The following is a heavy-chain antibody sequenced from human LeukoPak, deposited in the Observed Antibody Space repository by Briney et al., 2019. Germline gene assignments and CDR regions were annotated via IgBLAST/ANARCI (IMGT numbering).Heavy chain of an antibody. V-gene: IGHV3-21*01. J-gene: IGHJ6*02. D-gene: IGHD6-6*01. CDR2: ISSSSSYI. CDR1: GFTFSSYS. Sequence: GGSLRLSCAASGFTFSSYSMTWVRQAPGKGLEWVSSISSSSSYIYYADSVKGRFTISRDNAKNSLYLQMNSLRAEDTAVYYCARGKGSLEYSSSYGMDVWGQGTTVTVSS. CDR3: ARGKGSLEYSSSYGMDV.